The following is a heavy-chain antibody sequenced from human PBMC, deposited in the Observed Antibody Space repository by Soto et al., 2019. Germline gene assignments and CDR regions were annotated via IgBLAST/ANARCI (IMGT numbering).Heavy chain of an antibody. J-gene: IGHJ5*02. CDR3: ARWRFEGYNWFDP. V-gene: IGHV4-59*01. CDR2: VHYIGST. CDR1: GNSISSYY. D-gene: IGHD3-16*01. Sequence: SETLSLTCTVSGNSISSYYWSWIRQPPGKGLEWIGYVHYIGSTNYNPSLKSRVTISINTSKNQFSLKLTSVTAADTAVYYCARWRFEGYNWFDPWGQGALVTVSS.